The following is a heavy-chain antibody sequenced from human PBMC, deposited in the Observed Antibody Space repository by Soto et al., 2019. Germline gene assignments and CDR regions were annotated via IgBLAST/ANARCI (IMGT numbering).Heavy chain of an antibody. J-gene: IGHJ6*02. CDR1: GGTFSSYA. D-gene: IGHD3-9*01. CDR3: ARGNVDDILTGYSPSPRYGMDV. Sequence: GASVKVSCKASGGTFSSYAIGWVRQAPGQGLEWMGGIIPIFGTANYAQKFQGRVTITADESTSTAYMELSSLRSEDTAVYYCARGNVDDILTGYSPSPRYGMDVWGQGTTVTVSS. V-gene: IGHV1-69*13. CDR2: IIPIFGTA.